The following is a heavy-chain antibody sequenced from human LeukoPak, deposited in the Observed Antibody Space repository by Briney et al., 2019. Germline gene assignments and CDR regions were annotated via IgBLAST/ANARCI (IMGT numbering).Heavy chain of an antibody. CDR2: IKQDGSEK. Sequence: GGSLRLSCAASGFTFSSYWMSWVRQAPGKGLEWVANIKQDGSEKYYVDSVKGRFTISRDNAKNSLYLQMNSLRAEDTAVYYCARDSGSYRGENWFDPWGQGALVTVSS. D-gene: IGHD1-26*01. CDR3: ARDSGSYRGENWFDP. J-gene: IGHJ5*02. CDR1: GFTFSSYW. V-gene: IGHV3-7*01.